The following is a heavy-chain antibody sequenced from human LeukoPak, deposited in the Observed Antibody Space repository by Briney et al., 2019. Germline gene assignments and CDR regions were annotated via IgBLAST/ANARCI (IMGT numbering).Heavy chain of an antibody. Sequence: SETLSLTCAVSGASISGSGYYWGWIRQPPGKGLEWIGNIYYSGSTYYNASLQSRVTISIDMSKNEFSLRLNSVTAADTAMYYCAKSGGYGLIDYWGQGTLVTVSS. V-gene: IGHV4-39*01. CDR1: GASISGSGYY. J-gene: IGHJ4*02. CDR3: AKSGGYGLIDY. D-gene: IGHD1-26*01. CDR2: IYYSGST.